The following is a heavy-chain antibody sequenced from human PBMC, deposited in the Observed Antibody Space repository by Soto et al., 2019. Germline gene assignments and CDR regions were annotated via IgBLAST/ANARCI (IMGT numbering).Heavy chain of an antibody. D-gene: IGHD2-2*02. Sequence: TLSLTCTVSGGSISSGGYYWSWLRQHPGKGLEWIGYIYYSGSTYYNPSLKSRVTISVDTSKNHFSLMVDSVTAADTAVYYCARARFQVLYGKPYFDSWGQGTLVTVSS. CDR3: ARARFQVLYGKPYFDS. V-gene: IGHV4-31*03. J-gene: IGHJ4*02. CDR2: IYYSGST. CDR1: GGSISSGGYY.